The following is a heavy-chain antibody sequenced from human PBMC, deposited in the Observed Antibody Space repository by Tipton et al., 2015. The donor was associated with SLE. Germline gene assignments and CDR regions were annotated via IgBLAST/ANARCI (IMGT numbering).Heavy chain of an antibody. D-gene: IGHD3-22*01. Sequence: LRLSCTVSGGSISSSNYYWGWIRQPPGKGLEWIGSIYYSGSTYYNPSLKSRVSISVDTSKNQFFLNLRSVTAADTALYYCARGGHYDDSSGYSPLDFWGQGALVSVSS. V-gene: IGHV4-39*07. CDR3: ARGGHYDDSSGYSPLDF. J-gene: IGHJ4*02. CDR2: IYYSGST. CDR1: GGSISSSNYY.